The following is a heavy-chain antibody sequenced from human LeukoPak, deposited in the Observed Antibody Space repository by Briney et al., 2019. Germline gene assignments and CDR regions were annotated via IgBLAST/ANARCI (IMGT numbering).Heavy chain of an antibody. CDR2: IRSSVNL. V-gene: IGHV3-48*01. CDR3: GREDVYTAIFDC. J-gene: IGHJ4*02. D-gene: IGHD5-18*01. Sequence: GRSLRLSCAAAGSTLSNYNMNWVRQAPGKLLEWVSYIRSSVNLNYADTVKARLTISRDNVKNSLGLQMNSLRAEDTAVFYCGREDVYTAIFDCWGQGTLVSVTS. CDR1: GSTLSNYN.